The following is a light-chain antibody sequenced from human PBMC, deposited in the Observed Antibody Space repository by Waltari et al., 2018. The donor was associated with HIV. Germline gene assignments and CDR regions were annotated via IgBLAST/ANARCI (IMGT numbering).Light chain of an antibody. CDR2: EDN. V-gene: IGLV1-51*01. CDR1: DPNIGANF. Sequence: QSVLTQPPSMSAAAGPKVTIACSGSDPNIGANFLSWYQQVPGAAPRLVIYEDNRRPSGVPERFSGSKSGTSATVGITGLQTGDEANYFCATWESGLSAVFGGGTKLTVL. J-gene: IGLJ3*02. CDR3: ATWESGLSAV.